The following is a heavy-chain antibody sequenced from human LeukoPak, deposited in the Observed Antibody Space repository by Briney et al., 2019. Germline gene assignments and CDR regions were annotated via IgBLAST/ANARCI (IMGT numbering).Heavy chain of an antibody. CDR1: GFKFDDYS. CDR2: VNRDGGRT. V-gene: IGHV3-43*01. Sequence: PGGSLRLSCAASGFKFDDYSMHWVRQAPEKGLEWVSLVNRDGGRTFYADSVKGRFTIFRDNNKNSLYLEMNSLGTDDTALYYCAKEMLGTRWITYDSWGQGTLVTVSS. CDR3: AKEMLGTRWITYDS. D-gene: IGHD5-12*01. J-gene: IGHJ4*02.